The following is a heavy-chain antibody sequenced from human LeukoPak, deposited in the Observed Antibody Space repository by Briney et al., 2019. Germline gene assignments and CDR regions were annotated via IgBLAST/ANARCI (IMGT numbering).Heavy chain of an antibody. J-gene: IGHJ3*02. CDR2: IYHSGST. D-gene: IGHD3-22*01. CDR1: GGSISSSNW. Sequence: SETLSLTCAVSGGSISSSNWWSWVRPPPGKGLEWIGEIYHSGSTNYNPSLKSRVTISVDKSKNQFSLKLSSVTAADTAVYYCAREASHYYDSSGYRAPDAFDIWGQGTMVTVSS. V-gene: IGHV4-4*02. CDR3: AREASHYYDSSGYRAPDAFDI.